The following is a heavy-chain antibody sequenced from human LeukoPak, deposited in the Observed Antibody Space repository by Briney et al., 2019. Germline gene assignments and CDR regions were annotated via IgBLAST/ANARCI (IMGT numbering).Heavy chain of an antibody. V-gene: IGHV3-30*02. CDR1: GFTFSSYG. CDR2: IWYDGSNK. Sequence: PGGSLRLSCAASGFTFSSYGMHWVRQAPGKGLEWVAVIWYDGSNKYYADSVKGRFTISRGNSKNTLYLQMNTLRGEDTAVYYCAKVRAANYDILTGYYELDYWGQGTLVTVSS. D-gene: IGHD3-9*01. CDR3: AKVRAANYDILTGYYELDY. J-gene: IGHJ4*02.